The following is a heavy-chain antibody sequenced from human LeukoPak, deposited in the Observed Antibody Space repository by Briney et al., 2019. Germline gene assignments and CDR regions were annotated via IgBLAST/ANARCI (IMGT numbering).Heavy chain of an antibody. CDR2: ISGSGGST. CDR3: AKEGYDSSGYYFVYFDY. J-gene: IGHJ4*02. D-gene: IGHD3-22*01. CDR1: XA. Sequence: XAMSWVRQAPGKGLEWVSAISGSGGSTYYADSVKGRFTISRDNSKNTLYLQMNSLRAEDTAVYYCAKEGYDSSGYYFVYFDYWGQGTLVTVSS. V-gene: IGHV3-23*01.